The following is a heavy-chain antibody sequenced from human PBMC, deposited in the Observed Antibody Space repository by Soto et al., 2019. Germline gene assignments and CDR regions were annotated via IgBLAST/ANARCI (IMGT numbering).Heavy chain of an antibody. CDR1: GFTVSSNY. Sequence: PGGSLRLSCAASGFTVSSNYMSWVRQAPGKGLEWVSVIYSGGSTYYADSVKGRFTISRHNSKNTLYLQMNSLRAEDTAVYYCARGPYGDYAPYYYYHMDVWGKGTTVTVSS. V-gene: IGHV3-53*04. CDR2: IYSGGST. D-gene: IGHD4-17*01. J-gene: IGHJ6*03. CDR3: ARGPYGDYAPYYYYHMDV.